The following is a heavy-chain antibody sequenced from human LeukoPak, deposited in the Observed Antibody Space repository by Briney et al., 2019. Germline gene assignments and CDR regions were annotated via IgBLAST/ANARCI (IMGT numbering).Heavy chain of an antibody. CDR3: ARAGGVTIFAVVTAPYYQYYGLDV. Sequence: ASVKVSCKASGYTFTNYYIHWVRQAPGQGLEWMGIINPSGGSTSYAQTFQGGVTMPRDTSTNTVYMELSSPRSEDTAVYYCARAGGVTIFAVVTAPYYQYYGLDVWGQGTTVTVSS. V-gene: IGHV1-46*01. D-gene: IGHD3-3*01. J-gene: IGHJ6*02. CDR1: GYTFTNYY. CDR2: INPSGGST.